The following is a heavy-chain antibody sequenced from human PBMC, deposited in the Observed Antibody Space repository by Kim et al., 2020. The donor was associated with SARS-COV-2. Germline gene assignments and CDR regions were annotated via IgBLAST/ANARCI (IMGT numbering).Heavy chain of an antibody. Sequence: GGSLRLSCAASGFTFSSYSMNWVRQAPGKGLEWVSSISSSSSYIYYADSVKGRFTISRDNAKNSLYLQMNSLRAEDTAAYYCARDGGDYSSSWLVAFDIWGQGTMVTVSS. D-gene: IGHD6-13*01. CDR2: ISSSSSYI. V-gene: IGHV3-21*04. CDR3: ARDGGDYSSSWLVAFDI. J-gene: IGHJ3*02. CDR1: GFTFSSYS.